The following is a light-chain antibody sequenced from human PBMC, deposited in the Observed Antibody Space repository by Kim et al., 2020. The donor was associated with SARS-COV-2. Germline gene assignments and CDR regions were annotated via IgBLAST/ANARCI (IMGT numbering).Light chain of an antibody. CDR1: QSLLHSNGRTY. V-gene: IGKV2-28*01. Sequence: PGDSASISCRSSQSLLHSNGRTYLNWYLQKPGQSPQLLIYLGFNRASGVPDRFSGSGSGTDFTLEISRVEAEDVGVYYCMQALHTPLTFGGGTKVEI. J-gene: IGKJ4*01. CDR3: MQALHTPLT. CDR2: LGF.